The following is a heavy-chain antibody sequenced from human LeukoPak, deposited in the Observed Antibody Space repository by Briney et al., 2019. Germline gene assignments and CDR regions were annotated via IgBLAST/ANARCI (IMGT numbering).Heavy chain of an antibody. J-gene: IGHJ4*02. Sequence: PGGSLRLSCAASGFTFSSYAMSWVRQAPGKGLEWVSAISGSGGSTYYADSVKGRFTISRDNSKNTPYLQMNSLRAEDTAVYYCAKGGYSYGLHFDYWGQGTLVTVSS. D-gene: IGHD5-18*01. CDR2: ISGSGGST. V-gene: IGHV3-23*01. CDR1: GFTFSSYA. CDR3: AKGGYSYGLHFDY.